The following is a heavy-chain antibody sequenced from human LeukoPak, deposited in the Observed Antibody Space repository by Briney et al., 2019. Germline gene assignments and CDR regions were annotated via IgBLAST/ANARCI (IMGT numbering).Heavy chain of an antibody. CDR2: VYSSGKT. Sequence: SETQSLTCIVSSGSISSPNYYWSWIRQPAGKALEWIGRVYSSGKTDYNASLKSRVTISVDTSRNQFSLKLSSVTAADTAVYYCARGVDSSGYQHKGFDPWGQGTLVTVSS. CDR3: ARGVDSSGYQHKGFDP. D-gene: IGHD3-22*01. CDR1: SGSISSPNYY. V-gene: IGHV4-61*02. J-gene: IGHJ5*02.